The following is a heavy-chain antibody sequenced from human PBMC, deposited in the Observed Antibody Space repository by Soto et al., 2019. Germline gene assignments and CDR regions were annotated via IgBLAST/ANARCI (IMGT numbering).Heavy chain of an antibody. CDR1: GFTFSNAW. CDR2: IKSKTDGGTT. Sequence: GGSLRLSCAASGFTFSNAWMNWVRQAPGKGLERVGRIKSKTDGGTTDYAAPVKGRFTISRDDSKNTLYLQMNSLKTEDTAVFYCTTEFWGWWAPFAFDIGGKGKMVT. V-gene: IGHV3-15*07. J-gene: IGHJ3*02. D-gene: IGHD3-3*01. CDR3: TTEFWGWWAPFAFDI.